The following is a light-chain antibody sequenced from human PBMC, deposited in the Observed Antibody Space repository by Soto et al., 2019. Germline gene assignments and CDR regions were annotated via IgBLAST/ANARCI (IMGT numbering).Light chain of an antibody. J-gene: IGKJ4*01. Sequence: IVLTQSPATLCLSPGERATLSCRASPSVANFVAWYQQNPGQAPRLLIYGAFNRATGIPARFSGSGSGTDFTLTISSLEPEDSAVYYCQQYNDWPLTFGGGTKVDIK. CDR3: QQYNDWPLT. CDR2: GAF. CDR1: PSVANF. V-gene: IGKV3-11*01.